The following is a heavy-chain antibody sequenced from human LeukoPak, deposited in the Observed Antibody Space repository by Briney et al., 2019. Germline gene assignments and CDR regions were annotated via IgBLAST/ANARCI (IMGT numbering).Heavy chain of an antibody. V-gene: IGHV3-23*01. CDR3: AKDEWAYYYDSSAAFDI. D-gene: IGHD3-22*01. CDR2: ISGSGGST. J-gene: IGHJ3*02. CDR1: GFTFSSYA. Sequence: GGSLRLSCAASGFTFSSYAMSWVRQAPGKGLEWVSAISGSGGSTYYTDSVKGRFTISRDNSKNTLYLQMNSLRAEDTAVYYCAKDEWAYYYDSSAAFDIWGQGTMVTVSS.